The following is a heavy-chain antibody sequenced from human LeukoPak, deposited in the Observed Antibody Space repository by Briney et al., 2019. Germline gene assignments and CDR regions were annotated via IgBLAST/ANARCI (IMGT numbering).Heavy chain of an antibody. CDR1: GASVSSYY. J-gene: IGHJ6*04. Sequence: SETLSLTCTVSGASVSSYYWSWFRQPPGKGLEWIGYIDNSGSTNYNPSLRSRVAISVDKSKNQFSLKLSSVTAADTAVYYCARMTYDPHGVDVWGKGTTVTVSS. D-gene: IGHD5-12*01. CDR2: IDNSGST. V-gene: IGHV4-59*02. CDR3: ARMTYDPHGVDV.